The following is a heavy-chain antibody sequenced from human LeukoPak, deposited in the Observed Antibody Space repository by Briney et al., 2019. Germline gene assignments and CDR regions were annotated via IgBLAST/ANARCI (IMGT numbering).Heavy chain of an antibody. J-gene: IGHJ6*04. D-gene: IGHD2-21*01. CDR3: ARGFRFPDV. CDR1: GFTFSDYY. Sequence: GGSLRLSCAASGFTFSDYYMSWIRQAPGKGLEWVSVKGRFTISRDNAKNSLYLQMNSLRAEDTAVYYCARGFRFPDVWGKGTTVTVPS. V-gene: IGHV3-11*04.